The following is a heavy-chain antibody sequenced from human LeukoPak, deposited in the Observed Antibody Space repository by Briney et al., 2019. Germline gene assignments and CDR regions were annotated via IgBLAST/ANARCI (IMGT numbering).Heavy chain of an antibody. Sequence: GGSLRLSCVASGFSFSSYEMNWVRQAPGMGLEWVSYIGTRGTTIYYADSVKGRFTISRDNAKNSLSLQMNSLRVEDTAGYYCASVDTALFHFYGMDVWGPGATVTVSS. CDR1: GFSFSSYE. J-gene: IGHJ6*02. CDR3: ASVDTALFHFYGMDV. D-gene: IGHD5-18*01. V-gene: IGHV3-48*03. CDR2: IGTRGTTI.